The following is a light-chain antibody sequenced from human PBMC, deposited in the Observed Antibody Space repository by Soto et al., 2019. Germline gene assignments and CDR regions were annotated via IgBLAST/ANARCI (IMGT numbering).Light chain of an antibody. CDR2: GAS. CDR3: QQYNNFWT. V-gene: IGKV3-15*01. CDR1: QSVSSN. J-gene: IGKJ1*01. Sequence: EIVMTQSPATLSVSPGETATLSCRASQSVSSNLAWYQQKPGQAPRLLIYGASTRATDIPARFSGSGSGTEFTLTISSLQSEDFAVYYCQQYNNFWTFGQGTKXEIK.